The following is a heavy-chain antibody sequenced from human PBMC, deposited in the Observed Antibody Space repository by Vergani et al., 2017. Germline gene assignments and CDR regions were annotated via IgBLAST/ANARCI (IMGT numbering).Heavy chain of an antibody. Sequence: QVQLQESGPGLVKPSETLSLTCTVSGGSISSYYWSWIRQPPGKGLEWIGYIYYSGSTNYNPSLKSRVTISVDTSKNQFSLKLSSVTAADTAVYYCAREVGYSYGEGWFDPWCQGTLVTGSS. J-gene: IGHJ5*02. CDR3: AREVGYSYGEGWFDP. CDR2: IYYSGST. D-gene: IGHD5-18*01. V-gene: IGHV4-59*01. CDR1: GGSISSYY.